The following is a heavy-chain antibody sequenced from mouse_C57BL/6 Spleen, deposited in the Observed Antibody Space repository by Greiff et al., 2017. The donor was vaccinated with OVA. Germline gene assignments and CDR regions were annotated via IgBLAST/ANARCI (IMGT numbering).Heavy chain of an antibody. J-gene: IGHJ4*01. CDR1: GFSLTSYG. CDR3: AKNSHADYYAMDY. Sequence: VKLVESGPGLVQPSQSLSITCTVSGFSLTSYGVHWVRQSPGKGLEWLGVIWRGGSTDYNAAFMSRLSITKDNSKSQVFFKMNSLQADDTAIYYCAKNSHADYYAMDYWGQGTSVTVSS. V-gene: IGHV2-5*01. CDR2: IWRGGST.